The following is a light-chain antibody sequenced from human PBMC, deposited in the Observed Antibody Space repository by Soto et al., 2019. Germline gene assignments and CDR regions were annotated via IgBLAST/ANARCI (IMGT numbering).Light chain of an antibody. CDR2: DAS. CDR1: QDITNY. CDR3: QQFDSVPCT. J-gene: IGKJ2*02. Sequence: DIQMTQSPSSLSASVGDRVTITCQASQDITNYLIWYQHKPGTAPKLLIYDASTLGTGVSSRFSGGGSGTHFTFNISSLQPEDIATYYCQQFDSVPCTFGQGTKLELK. V-gene: IGKV1-33*01.